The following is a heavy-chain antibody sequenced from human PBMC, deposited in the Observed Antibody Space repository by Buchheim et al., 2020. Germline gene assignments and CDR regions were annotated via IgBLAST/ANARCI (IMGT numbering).Heavy chain of an antibody. CDR3: ASDLSGGGLDY. Sequence: QVQLVESGGGVVQPGRSLRLSCAASGISFSRYSMHWVRQAPGKGLEWVAVISDDATRTNYADSVRGRLTISSDNFRNKQFRQMGSLRLDDTAVFYCASDLSGGGLDYWGQGTL. V-gene: IGHV3-30*04. CDR2: ISDDATRT. D-gene: IGHD2-15*01. J-gene: IGHJ4*02. CDR1: GISFSRYS.